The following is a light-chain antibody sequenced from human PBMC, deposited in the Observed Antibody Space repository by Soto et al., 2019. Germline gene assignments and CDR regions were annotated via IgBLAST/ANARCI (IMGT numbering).Light chain of an antibody. Sequence: DIQMTQSPSSLSASVGDRVTSTCRASQSITNYLHWYQQRPWKAPKLLIYGASTLQSGFSSRISGSGSGTDFTLTISSLQPEDFATYYCQQTYTVPRAFGPATIVDV. V-gene: IGKV1-39*01. CDR2: GAS. CDR1: QSITNY. J-gene: IGKJ3*01. CDR3: QQTYTVPRA.